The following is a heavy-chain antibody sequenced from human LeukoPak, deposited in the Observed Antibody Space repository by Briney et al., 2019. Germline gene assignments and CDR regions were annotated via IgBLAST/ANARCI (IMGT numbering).Heavy chain of an antibody. Sequence: GGSLRLSCTASGFTSGDYPMSWLRQAPGKGPEGVGFIRSKAYGGTTEYAASVKGRFTISRDDSKSIAYLQMNSLKTEDTAVYYCTFVAGGIDYWGQGTMVTVSS. V-gene: IGHV3-49*03. CDR3: TFVAGGIDY. CDR1: GFTSGDYP. CDR2: IRSKAYGGTT. D-gene: IGHD6-19*01. J-gene: IGHJ4*02.